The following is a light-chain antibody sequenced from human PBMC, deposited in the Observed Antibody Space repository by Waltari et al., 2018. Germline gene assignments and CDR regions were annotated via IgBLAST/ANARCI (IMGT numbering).Light chain of an antibody. CDR2: EAS. CDR3: QQYNHWPPIT. Sequence: EIVMTQSPDTLSVSPGERATFSCRASQSISSNLAWYQQKPGQGPRLLIYEASTRATSTPARFSGNGSGTDFTLTISSLQSEDSAVYYCQQYNHWPPITFGQGTRLEIK. V-gene: IGKV3-15*01. J-gene: IGKJ5*01. CDR1: QSISSN.